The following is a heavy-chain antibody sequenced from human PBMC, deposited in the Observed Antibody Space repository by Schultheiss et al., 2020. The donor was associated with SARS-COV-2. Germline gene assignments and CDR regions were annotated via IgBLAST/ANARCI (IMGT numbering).Heavy chain of an antibody. CDR1: GFTFSSYA. D-gene: IGHD6-25*01. CDR2: ISYDGSNK. Sequence: GGSLRLSCAASGFTFSSYAMHWVRQAPGKGLEWVAVISYDGSNKYYADSVKGRFTISRDNSKNTLYLQMNSLRAEDTAVYYCARDSRGKSVFDYWGQGTLVTVSS. V-gene: IGHV3-30*04. J-gene: IGHJ4*02. CDR3: ARDSRGKSVFDY.